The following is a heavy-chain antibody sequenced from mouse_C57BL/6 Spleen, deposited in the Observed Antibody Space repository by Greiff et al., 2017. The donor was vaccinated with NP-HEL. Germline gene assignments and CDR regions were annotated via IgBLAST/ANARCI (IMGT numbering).Heavy chain of an antibody. J-gene: IGHJ4*01. CDR1: GYTFTDYY. Sequence: EVQLQQSGPELVKPGASVKISCKASGYTFTDYYMNWVKQSHGKSLEWIGDINPNNGGTSYNQKFKGKATLTVDKSSSTAYMELRSLTSEDSAVYYCAKFRTTVVEAMDYWGQGTSVTVSS. CDR3: AKFRTTVVEAMDY. V-gene: IGHV1-26*01. CDR2: INPNNGGT. D-gene: IGHD1-1*01.